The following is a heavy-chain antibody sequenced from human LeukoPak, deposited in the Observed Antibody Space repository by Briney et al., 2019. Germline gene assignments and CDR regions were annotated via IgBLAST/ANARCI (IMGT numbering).Heavy chain of an antibody. D-gene: IGHD5-12*01. CDR2: ISAYYGNT. CDR1: GYTFNSYG. CDR3: ARLGVATTGQMPYYYGMDV. J-gene: IGHJ6*04. Sequence: ASVKVSCKASGYTFNSYGISWVRQAPGQGLERMGWISAYYGNTNYAQKLQGRVTMTTDTSTSTAYMELRSLRSDDTAVYYCARLGVATTGQMPYYYGMDVWGKGTTVTVSS. V-gene: IGHV1-18*04.